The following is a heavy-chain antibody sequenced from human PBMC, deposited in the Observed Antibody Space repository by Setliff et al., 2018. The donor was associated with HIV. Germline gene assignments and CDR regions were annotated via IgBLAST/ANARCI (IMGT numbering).Heavy chain of an antibody. CDR3: ATIRAYYYDSSGQEYFQY. V-gene: IGHV1-24*01. Sequence: VASVKVSCKVSGYSLTDLSIHWVRQAPGKGLEWMGGFDPEDGETVYAQKLQGRVTMTEDTSTDTAYMELSSLRSGDTAMYYCATIRAYYYDSSGQEYFQYWGHGTLVTVS. CDR1: GYSLTDLS. D-gene: IGHD3-22*01. J-gene: IGHJ1*01. CDR2: FDPEDGET.